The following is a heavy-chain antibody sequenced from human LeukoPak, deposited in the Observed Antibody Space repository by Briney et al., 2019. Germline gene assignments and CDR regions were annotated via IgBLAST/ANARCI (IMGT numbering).Heavy chain of an antibody. CDR2: IIPICGTA. Sequence: ASVKVSCKACGGTFSRYAISWVRQAPGQGLEGMGGIIPICGTANYAQTFQGRVTITADESTSTAYMQLSSLRSEDTAVYYCATPGSFGVVIMGYFQHWGPGTLVTVSS. J-gene: IGHJ1*01. CDR1: GGTFSRYA. CDR3: ATPGSFGVVIMGYFQH. D-gene: IGHD3-3*01. V-gene: IGHV1-69*13.